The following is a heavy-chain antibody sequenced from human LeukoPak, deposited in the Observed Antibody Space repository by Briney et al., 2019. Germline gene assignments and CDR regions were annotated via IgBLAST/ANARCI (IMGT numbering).Heavy chain of an antibody. CDR2: IKSKTDGGTT. CDR1: GFTFSSYG. V-gene: IGHV3-15*01. J-gene: IGHJ3*02. D-gene: IGHD6-13*01. Sequence: GGSLRLSCAASGFTFSSYGMHWVRQAPGKGLEWVGRIKSKTDGGTTDYAAPVKGRFTISRDDSKNTLYLQMNSLKTEDTAVYYCTPRIAAAGSDAFDIWGQGTMVTVSS. CDR3: TPRIAAAGSDAFDI.